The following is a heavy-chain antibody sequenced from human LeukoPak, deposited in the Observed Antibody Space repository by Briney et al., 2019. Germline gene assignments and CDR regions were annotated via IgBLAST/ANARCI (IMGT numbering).Heavy chain of an antibody. D-gene: IGHD6-13*01. V-gene: IGHV3-30-3*01. CDR1: GFTFSSYA. Sequence: GRSLRLSCAASGFTFSSYAMHWVRQAPGKGLGWVAVISYDGSNKYYADSVKGRFTISRDNSKNTLYLQMNSLRAEDTAVYYCARPRAWQQLVLGYWGQGTLVTVSS. J-gene: IGHJ4*02. CDR2: ISYDGSNK. CDR3: ARPRAWQQLVLGY.